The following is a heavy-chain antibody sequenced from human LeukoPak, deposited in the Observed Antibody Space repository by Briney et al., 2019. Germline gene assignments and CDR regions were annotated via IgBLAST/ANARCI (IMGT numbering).Heavy chain of an antibody. V-gene: IGHV3-23*01. J-gene: IGHJ5*02. CDR1: GFTFNNFA. CDR2: IRGSSDST. D-gene: IGHD6-13*01. Sequence: GGSLRLSCAASGFTFNNFAMNWVRQAPGKGLEWVSAIRGSSDSTYYADSVTGRFTISRDNSKNTLYLQMNSLRAEDTAIYYCAKGPSITAAGTFDPWGQGTLVTVSS. CDR3: AKGPSITAAGTFDP.